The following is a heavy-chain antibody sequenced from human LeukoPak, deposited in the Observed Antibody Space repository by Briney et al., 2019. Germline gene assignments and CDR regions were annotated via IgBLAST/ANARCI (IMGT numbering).Heavy chain of an antibody. V-gene: IGHV3-21*01. CDR3: ARDSSSPYWYFNL. Sequence: GGSQRLSCAASGFTFSSYAMSWVRQAPGKGLEWVSSISSTNIYIYYADSVKGRFTISRDNAKNSLYLEMNSLRAEDTAVYYCARDSSSPYWYFNLWGRGTLVTVSS. CDR1: GFTFSSYA. CDR2: ISSTNIYI. J-gene: IGHJ2*01.